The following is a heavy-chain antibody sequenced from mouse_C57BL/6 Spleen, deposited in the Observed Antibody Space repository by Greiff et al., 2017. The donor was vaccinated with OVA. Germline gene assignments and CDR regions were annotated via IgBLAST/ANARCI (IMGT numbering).Heavy chain of an antibody. D-gene: IGHD2-2*01. V-gene: IGHV5-9*01. CDR3: ARRNGYPHWYFDV. CDR1: GFTFSSYT. Sequence: EVQLQESGGGLVKPGGSLKLSCAASGFTFSSYTMSWVRQTPEKRLEWVATISGGGGNTYYPDSVKGRFTISRDNAKNTLYLQMSSLRSEDTALYYCARRNGYPHWYFDVWGTGTTVTVSS. J-gene: IGHJ1*03. CDR2: ISGGGGNT.